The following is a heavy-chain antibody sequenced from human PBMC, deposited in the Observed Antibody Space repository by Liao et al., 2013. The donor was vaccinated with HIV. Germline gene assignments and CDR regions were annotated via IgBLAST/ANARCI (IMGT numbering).Heavy chain of an antibody. V-gene: IGHV4-34*09. CDR3: ARFLAGYDNFDY. CDR2: INHSGST. D-gene: IGHD3-9*01. J-gene: IGHJ4*02. Sequence: QVQLQESGPGLVKPSQTLSLTCTVSGGSISGYYWSWIRQPPGKGLEWIGEINHSGSTNYNPSLKSRVTISVDTSKNQFSLKLSSVTAADTAVYYCARFLAGYDNFDYWGQGTLVTVSS. CDR1: GGSISGYY.